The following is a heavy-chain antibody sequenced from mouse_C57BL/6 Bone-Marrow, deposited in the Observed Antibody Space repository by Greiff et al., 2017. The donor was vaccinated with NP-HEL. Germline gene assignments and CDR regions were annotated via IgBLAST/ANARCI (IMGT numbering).Heavy chain of an antibody. V-gene: IGHV7-3*01. CDR2: IRNKANGYTT. J-gene: IGHJ4*01. Sequence: DVKLVESGGGLVQPGGSLSLSCAASGFTFTDYYMSWVRQPPGKALEWLVFIRNKANGYTTEYSASVKGRFTISRDNSQSILYLQMNALRAEDSATYYCARSIYYDYADDPFYAMDYWCQGTAVTVSS. CDR1: GFTFTDYY. CDR3: ARSIYYDYADDPFYAMDY. D-gene: IGHD2-4*01.